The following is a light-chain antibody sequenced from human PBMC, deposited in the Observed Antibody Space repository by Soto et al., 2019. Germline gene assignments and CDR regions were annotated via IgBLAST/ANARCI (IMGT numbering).Light chain of an antibody. CDR2: GGN. CDR3: QSYDSSNQGV. J-gene: IGLJ3*02. CDR1: SGSIASNY. Sequence: NFMLTQPHSVSESPGKTVTISCTRSSGSIASNYVQWYQQRPGSAPTTVIYGGNQRPSGVPDRFSGSIDSSSNSASLTISRLKTEDEAYYYCQSYDSSNQGVFGGGTKLTVL. V-gene: IGLV6-57*04.